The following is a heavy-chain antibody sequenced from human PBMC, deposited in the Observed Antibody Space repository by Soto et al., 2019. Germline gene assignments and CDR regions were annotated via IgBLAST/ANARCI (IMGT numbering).Heavy chain of an antibody. V-gene: IGHV1-8*01. Sequence: ASVKVSCKASGYTFTSYDINWVRQATGQGLEWMGWMNPNSGNTGYAQKFQGRVTMTRNTSISTAYMELSSLRSEDTAVYYCARANYVLIWCGRDKYFDPWGQGTLVTVSS. CDR2: MNPNSGNT. CDR1: GYTFTSYD. CDR3: ARANYVLIWCGRDKYFDP. J-gene: IGHJ5*02. D-gene: IGHD3-10*01.